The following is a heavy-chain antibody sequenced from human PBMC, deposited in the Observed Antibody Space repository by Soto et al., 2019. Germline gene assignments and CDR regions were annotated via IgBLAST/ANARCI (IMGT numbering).Heavy chain of an antibody. CDR3: ARGYYDSSGYYHWFDP. J-gene: IGHJ5*02. CDR1: GGTFSSYA. V-gene: IGHV1-69*13. D-gene: IGHD3-22*01. Sequence: ASVKVSCKASGGTFSSYAISWVRQAPGQGLEWMGGIIPIFGTANYAQKFQGRVTITADESTSTAYMELSSLRSEDTAVYYCARGYYDSSGYYHWFDPWGRGTLVTVSS. CDR2: IIPIFGTA.